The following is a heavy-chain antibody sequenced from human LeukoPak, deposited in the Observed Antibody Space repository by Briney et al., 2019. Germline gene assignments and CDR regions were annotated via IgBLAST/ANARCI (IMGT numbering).Heavy chain of an antibody. CDR2: IYYSGST. D-gene: IGHD4-23*01. Sequence: SETLSLTCTVSGGSISSYYWSWIRQPPGKGLEWIGYIYYSGSTNYNPSLKSRVTISVDTSKNHFSLKLSSVTAADTAVYYCARQGGGNRNGMDVWGQGTTVTVSS. CDR1: GGSISSYY. V-gene: IGHV4-59*08. J-gene: IGHJ6*02. CDR3: ARQGGGNRNGMDV.